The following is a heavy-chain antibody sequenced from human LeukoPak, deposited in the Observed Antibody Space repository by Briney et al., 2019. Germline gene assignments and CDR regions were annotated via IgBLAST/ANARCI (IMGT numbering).Heavy chain of an antibody. CDR2: IHSGGST. CDR1: GFAVSSNH. CDR3: TSGCSSSWYPPPFDY. V-gene: IGHV3-53*01. J-gene: IGHJ4*02. D-gene: IGHD6-13*01. Sequence: GGSLRLSCAASGFAVSSNHMNWVRQAPGKGLEWVSLIHSGGSTYYADSVKGRFTISRDNSRNTLDLQMNTLRAEDTAVYYCTSGCSSSWYPPPFDYWGQGTLVTVSS.